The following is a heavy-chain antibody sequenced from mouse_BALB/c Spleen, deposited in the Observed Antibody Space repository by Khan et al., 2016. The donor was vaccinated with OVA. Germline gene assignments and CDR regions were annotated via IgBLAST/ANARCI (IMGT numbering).Heavy chain of an antibody. CDR2: IWGDGST. Sequence: VKLEESGPGLVAPSQSLSITCTVSGFSLTTYGVNWIRQPPGKGLEWLGVIWGDGSTNYHSALISRLSISKDNSKSHVFLKLNSLLTDDTATYYCAKWGEGSTYAMDYWGQGTSVTVSS. J-gene: IGHJ4*01. CDR3: AKWGEGSTYAMDY. V-gene: IGHV2-3*01. CDR1: GFSLTTYG.